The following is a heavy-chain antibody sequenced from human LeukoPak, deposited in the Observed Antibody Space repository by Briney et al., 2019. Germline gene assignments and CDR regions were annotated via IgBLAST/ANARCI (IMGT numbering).Heavy chain of an antibody. V-gene: IGHV3-30-3*02. Sequence: GGSLRLSCAASGFTFSSYAMHWVRQAPGKGLEWVAVISYDGSNKYYADSVKGRFTISRDNSKNTLYLQMNSLRAEDTAVYYCARGSYYDSSGYYSFLLYWGQGTLVTVSS. CDR3: ARGSYYDSSGYYSFLLY. CDR2: ISYDGSNK. CDR1: GFTFSSYA. J-gene: IGHJ4*02. D-gene: IGHD3-22*01.